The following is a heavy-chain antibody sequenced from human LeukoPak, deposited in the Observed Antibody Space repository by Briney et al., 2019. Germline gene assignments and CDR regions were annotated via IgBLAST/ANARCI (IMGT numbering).Heavy chain of an antibody. CDR2: IIPIFGTA. Sequence: GASVKVSCKASGGTFISYAISWVRQAPGQGLEWMGGIIPIFGTANYAQKFQGRVTITADESTSTAYMELSSLRSEDTAVYYCARGPNYDFWSGYYSYWGQGTLVTVSS. CDR3: ARGPNYDFWSGYYSY. J-gene: IGHJ4*02. D-gene: IGHD3-3*01. CDR1: GGTFISYA. V-gene: IGHV1-69*13.